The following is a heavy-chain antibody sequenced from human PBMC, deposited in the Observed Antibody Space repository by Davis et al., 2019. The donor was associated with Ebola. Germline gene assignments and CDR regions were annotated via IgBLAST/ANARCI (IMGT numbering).Heavy chain of an antibody. CDR3: ARGRYFWSGHFDY. V-gene: IGHV4-34*01. Sequence: GSLRLSCAVYGGSFSGYYWSWIRQPPGKGLEWIGEINHSGSTNYNPSLKSRVTISVDTSKNQFSLKLSSVTAADTAVYYCARGRYFWSGHFDYWGQGTLVTVSS. CDR2: INHSGST. J-gene: IGHJ4*02. CDR1: GGSFSGYY. D-gene: IGHD3-3*01.